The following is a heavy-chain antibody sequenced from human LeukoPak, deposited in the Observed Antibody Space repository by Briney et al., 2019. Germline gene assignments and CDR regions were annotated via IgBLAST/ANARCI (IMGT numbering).Heavy chain of an antibody. J-gene: IGHJ3*02. Sequence: PGGSLRLSCAASGFTFSTYDMHWVRQVPGKGLEWVSGIGTAGDTYYADSIKGRFTFSRENAKNSLFLQMNGLRVGDTAVYYCARGCYCSGGVCSPVGAFDIWGQGTVVTVSS. CDR1: GFTFSTYD. D-gene: IGHD2-21*02. CDR3: ARGCYCSGGVCSPVGAFDI. V-gene: IGHV3-13*01. CDR2: IGTAGDT.